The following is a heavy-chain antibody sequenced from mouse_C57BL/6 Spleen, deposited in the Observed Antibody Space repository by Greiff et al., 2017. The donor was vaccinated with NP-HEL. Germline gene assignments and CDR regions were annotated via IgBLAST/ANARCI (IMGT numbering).Heavy chain of an antibody. CDR2: IYPGDGDT. CDR1: GYAFSSYW. J-gene: IGHJ4*01. D-gene: IGHD1-1*01. V-gene: IGHV1-80*01. Sequence: VQLKESGAELVKPGASVKISCKASGYAFSSYWMNWVKQRPGKGLEWIGQIYPGDGDTNYNGKFKGKATLTADKSSSTAYMQLSSLTSEDSAVYFCARNYGSRAYAMDYWGQGTSVTVSS. CDR3: ARNYGSRAYAMDY.